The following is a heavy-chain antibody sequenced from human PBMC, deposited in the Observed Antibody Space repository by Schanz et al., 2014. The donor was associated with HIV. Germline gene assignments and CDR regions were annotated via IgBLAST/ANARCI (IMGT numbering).Heavy chain of an antibody. J-gene: IGHJ4*02. V-gene: IGHV4-34*01. CDR1: GGSFSGYY. Sequence: QVQLQQWGAGLLKPSETLSLTCAVYGGSFSGYYWSWIRQSPGKGLEWIGEINHSGSINYNPPLKSRVTMSVDTSKKQFSLKLRSVTATDTAVYYCARVIGGSGSYWPFDYWGQGALVTVSS. CDR2: INHSGSI. D-gene: IGHD3-10*01. CDR3: ARVIGGSGSYWPFDY.